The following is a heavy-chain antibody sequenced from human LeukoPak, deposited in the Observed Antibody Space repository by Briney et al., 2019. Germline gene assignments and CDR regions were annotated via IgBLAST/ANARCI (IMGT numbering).Heavy chain of an antibody. D-gene: IGHD6-6*01. CDR1: AGSISSYY. CDR2: IYTSGSA. Sequence: SETLSLTCTVSAGSISSYYWSWIRQPAGKGLEWIGRIYTSGSANYNPSLKSRVTMSVDTSKNQFSLKLSSVTAADTAVYYCARGPHLAARLNPYYFDYWGQGTLVTVSS. V-gene: IGHV4-4*07. CDR3: ARGPHLAARLNPYYFDY. J-gene: IGHJ4*02.